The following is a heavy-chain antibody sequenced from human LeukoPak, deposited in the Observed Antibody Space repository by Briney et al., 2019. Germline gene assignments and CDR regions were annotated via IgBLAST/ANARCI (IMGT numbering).Heavy chain of an antibody. CDR3: ARAGSYGPTDAFDI. D-gene: IGHD3-10*01. CDR2: INPYSGAT. CDR1: GYTFTYYY. J-gene: IGHJ3*02. V-gene: IGHV1-2*06. Sequence: ASVKVSCKASGYTFTYYYMHWVRQAPGQGLDWMGRINPYSGATNYALKFQAEVTITWDPSIATVYTELSRLRSNDTAVYYCARAGSYGPTDAFDIWGQGTMVTVSS.